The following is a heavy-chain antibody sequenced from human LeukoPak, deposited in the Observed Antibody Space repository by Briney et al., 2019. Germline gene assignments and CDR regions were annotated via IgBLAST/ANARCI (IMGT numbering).Heavy chain of an antibody. J-gene: IGHJ6*03. Sequence: NPSETLSLTCAVYGGSFSGYYWSWIRQPPGKGLEWIGEINHSGSTNYNPSLKSRVTISVDTSKNQFSLKLSSVTAADTAVYYCARGPVAAAGRNYYYYYYMDVWGKGTTVTVSS. CDR2: INHSGST. V-gene: IGHV4-34*01. CDR3: ARGPVAAAGRNYYYYYYMDV. CDR1: GGSFSGYY. D-gene: IGHD6-13*01.